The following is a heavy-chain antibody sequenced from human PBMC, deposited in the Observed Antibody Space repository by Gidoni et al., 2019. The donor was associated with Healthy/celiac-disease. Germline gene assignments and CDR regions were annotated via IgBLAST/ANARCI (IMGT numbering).Heavy chain of an antibody. Sequence: SCRSRAQDWIRQPPGKGLEWIGSIYYSWSTYYNPSLKSRATISVDTSKNQFSLKPSSVTAADTAVYYCARHRPHSSGWHDDDAFDIWGQGTMVTVSS. CDR2: IYYSWST. J-gene: IGHJ3*02. CDR3: ARHRPHSSGWHDDDAFDI. D-gene: IGHD6-19*01. V-gene: IGHV4-39*01. CDR1: SCRSRA.